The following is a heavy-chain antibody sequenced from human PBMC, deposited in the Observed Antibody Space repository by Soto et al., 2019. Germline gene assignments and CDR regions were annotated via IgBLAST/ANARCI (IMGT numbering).Heavy chain of an antibody. Sequence: LSLTCTVSGGSISSYYWSWIRQPPGKGLEWIGYIYYSGSTNYNPSLKSRVTISVDTSKNQFPLKLSSVTAADTAVYYCARTYYYDSSGLFDYWGQGTLVTVSS. V-gene: IGHV4-59*01. J-gene: IGHJ4*02. CDR1: GGSISSYY. CDR2: IYYSGST. CDR3: ARTYYYDSSGLFDY. D-gene: IGHD3-22*01.